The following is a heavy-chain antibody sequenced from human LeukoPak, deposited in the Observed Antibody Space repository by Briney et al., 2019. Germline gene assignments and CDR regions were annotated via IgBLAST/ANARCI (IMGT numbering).Heavy chain of an antibody. V-gene: IGHV1-2*04. CDR2: INPNSGDT. J-gene: IGHJ4*02. D-gene: IGHD3-16*01. Sequence: AAVKVSCKASGYTLTDYYIHLVRQAPGQGLEWMGWINPNSGDTNLAQKFQGWVTMTRDTSIGTAYLELSRLTSDDTAVYYCARDRGPQWWGSFDYWGQGTLVTVSS. CDR3: ARDRGPQWWGSFDY. CDR1: GYTLTDYY.